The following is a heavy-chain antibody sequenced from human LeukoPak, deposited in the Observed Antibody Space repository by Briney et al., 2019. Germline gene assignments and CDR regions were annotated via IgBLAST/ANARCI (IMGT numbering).Heavy chain of an antibody. V-gene: IGHV4-30-4*01. CDR3: ARSYDSSGYYYYNAFDI. D-gene: IGHD3-22*01. Sequence: SETLSLTCTVSGGSISSGDYYWSWIRQPPGKGLEWIGYIYYSGSTYYNPSLKSRVTISVDTSKNQFSLKLSSVTAADTAVYYRARSYDSSGYYYYNAFDIWGQGTMVTVSS. CDR1: GGSISSGDYY. CDR2: IYYSGST. J-gene: IGHJ3*02.